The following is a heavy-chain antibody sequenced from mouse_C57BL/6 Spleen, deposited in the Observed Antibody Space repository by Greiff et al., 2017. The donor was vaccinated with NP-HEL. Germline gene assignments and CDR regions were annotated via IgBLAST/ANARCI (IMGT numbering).Heavy chain of an antibody. J-gene: IGHJ4*01. CDR3: ARKEELGAMDY. Sequence: VQLQESGPELVKPGASVKISCKASGYSFTSYYIHWVKQRPGQGLEWIGWIYPGSGNTKYNEKFKGKATLTADTSSSTAYMKLSSLTSEDSAVYYCARKEELGAMDYWGQGTSVTVSS. D-gene: IGHD3-1*01. CDR1: GYSFTSYY. CDR2: IYPGSGNT. V-gene: IGHV1-66*01.